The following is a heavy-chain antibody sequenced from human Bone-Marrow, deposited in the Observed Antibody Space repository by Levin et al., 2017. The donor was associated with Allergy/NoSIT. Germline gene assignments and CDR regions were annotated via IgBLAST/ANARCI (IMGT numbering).Heavy chain of an antibody. J-gene: IGHJ5*02. Sequence: GESLKISCKASGYTFTSYDINWVRQATGQGLEWMGWMNPNSGNTGYAQKFQGRVTMTRNTSISTAYMELSSLRSEDTAVYYCARAVTRNWFDPWGQGTLVTVSS. CDR1: GYTFTSYD. V-gene: IGHV1-8*01. D-gene: IGHD3-3*01. CDR2: MNPNSGNT. CDR3: ARAVTRNWFDP.